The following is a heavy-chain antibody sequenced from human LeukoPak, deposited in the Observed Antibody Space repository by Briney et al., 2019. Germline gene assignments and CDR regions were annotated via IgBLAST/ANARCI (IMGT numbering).Heavy chain of an antibody. Sequence: VKVSCKASGYTFTSYGISWVRQAPGQGLEWMGWISAYNGNTNYAQKLQGRVTMTTDTSTSTAYMELRSLRSDDTAVYYCARDQDQWLVLYYYGMDVWGQGTTVTVSS. CDR1: GYTFTSYG. CDR2: ISAYNGNT. CDR3: ARDQDQWLVLYYYGMDV. V-gene: IGHV1-18*01. D-gene: IGHD6-19*01. J-gene: IGHJ6*02.